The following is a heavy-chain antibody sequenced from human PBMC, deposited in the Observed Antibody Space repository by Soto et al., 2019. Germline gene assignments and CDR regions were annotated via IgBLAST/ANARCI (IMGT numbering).Heavy chain of an antibody. CDR3: AKGLWTVGHCSGGSCYDGMDV. Sequence: QGQLVQSGAEVKKPGASVKVSCEASGYTFIGFRLHWVRQAPGQGLEWMGWINSKRGDTSYAQKFLGRVTMARDTSISTCYMELSGLNPDDTALYYCAKGLWTVGHCSGGSCYDGMDVWGQGTTVTVSS. CDR1: GYTFIGFR. J-gene: IGHJ6*02. CDR2: INSKRGDT. D-gene: IGHD2-15*01. V-gene: IGHV1-2*02.